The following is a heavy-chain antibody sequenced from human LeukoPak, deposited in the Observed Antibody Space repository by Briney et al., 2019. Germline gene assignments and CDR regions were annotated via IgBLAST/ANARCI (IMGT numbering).Heavy chain of an antibody. CDR1: GFTFNSYA. D-gene: IGHD3-22*01. J-gene: IGHJ4*02. CDR3: AKDPVHSSGPTGY. CDR2: ISGSGGST. Sequence: GGSLRLSCAASGFTFNSYAMNWVRQAPGKGLEWVSAISGSGGSTYYADSVKGRFTISRDNSKNTLYLQMNSLRAEDTAVYYCAKDPVHSSGPTGYCGQGTMVTVSS. V-gene: IGHV3-23*01.